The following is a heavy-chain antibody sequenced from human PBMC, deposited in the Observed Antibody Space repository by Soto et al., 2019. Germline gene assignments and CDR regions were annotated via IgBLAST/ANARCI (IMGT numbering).Heavy chain of an antibody. CDR1: GATISSGGFY. J-gene: IGHJ6*02. CDR2: IYYTGTT. Sequence: QVQLQESGPGLVEASQTLSLTCTVSGATISSGGFYWSWIRQRPGKGLEWIGHIYYTGTTSYNPSLQRRGTSSPDTSSNQFSLKLRSVTAADTAKYFCAKDDSFYGEPGYGLNVWGQGTTVTVSS. V-gene: IGHV4-31*03. CDR3: AKDDSFYGEPGYGLNV. D-gene: IGHD4-17*01.